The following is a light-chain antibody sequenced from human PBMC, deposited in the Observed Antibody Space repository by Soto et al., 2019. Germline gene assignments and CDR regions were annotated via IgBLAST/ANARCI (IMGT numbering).Light chain of an antibody. CDR2: GAS. CDR3: QQYSNWPLT. Sequence: EIVFTQSPATLSLSPRERPTLSCRASQNVSSYLAWYEQKPGQAPSLLIYGASTRATGIPARVSGSGSGTEFTLTINSLKSEDFEVYYCQQYSNWPLTFGGGTKVDI. CDR1: QNVSSY. V-gene: IGKV3-15*01. J-gene: IGKJ4*01.